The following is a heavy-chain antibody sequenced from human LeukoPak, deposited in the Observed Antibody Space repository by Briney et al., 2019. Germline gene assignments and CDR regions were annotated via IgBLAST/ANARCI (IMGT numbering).Heavy chain of an antibody. CDR1: GFTFRSYW. CDR2: IKEDGSEK. Sequence: PGGSLRLSCAVSGFTFRSYWMSWVRQAPGKGLEWVANIKEDGSEKYYVDSVKGRFTISRDNTKNSLYLQMNSLRAEDTAVCYCARDPADYYNGMDVWGQGTTVTVS. V-gene: IGHV3-7*04. J-gene: IGHJ6*02. CDR3: ARDPADYYNGMDV.